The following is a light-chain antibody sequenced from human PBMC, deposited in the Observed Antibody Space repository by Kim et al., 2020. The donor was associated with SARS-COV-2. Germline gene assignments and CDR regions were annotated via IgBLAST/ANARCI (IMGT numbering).Light chain of an antibody. Sequence: EIVLTQSPVTVSLSPGDRASLSCRASHSVSSSYLAWYQQKPGQAPRLLIYGASSRATGIPDRFSGSGSRTDFTLTISRLEPEDVAVYYCQQYGSSPLTFGEGTKLEI. CDR1: HSVSSSY. V-gene: IGKV3-20*01. J-gene: IGKJ4*01. CDR3: QQYGSSPLT. CDR2: GAS.